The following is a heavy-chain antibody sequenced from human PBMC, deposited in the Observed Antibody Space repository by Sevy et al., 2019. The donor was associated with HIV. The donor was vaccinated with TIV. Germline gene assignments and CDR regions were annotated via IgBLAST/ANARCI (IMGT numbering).Heavy chain of an antibody. D-gene: IGHD3-3*01. Sequence: SETLSLTCTVSGGSINNYWWGWIRQPAGKGLEWIGRIYISGTADYNPSLKSRVTMSVDTARNQFSLKMSSVTAADTAVYFCARDDQDSWSGYYKVQYQYIMDVWGQGTTVTVSS. CDR2: IYISGTA. CDR3: ARDDQDSWSGYYKVQYQYIMDV. J-gene: IGHJ6*02. V-gene: IGHV4-4*07. CDR1: GGSINNYW.